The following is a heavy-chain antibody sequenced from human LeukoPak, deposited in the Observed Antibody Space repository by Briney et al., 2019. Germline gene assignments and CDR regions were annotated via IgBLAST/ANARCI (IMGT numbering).Heavy chain of an antibody. D-gene: IGHD2-15*01. Sequence: SVKVSCKASGGTFSSYAISWVRQAPGQGLEWMGRIIPILGIANYAQKFQGRVTITADKSTSTAYMELSSLRSEDTAVYYCAGDYCSGGSCHSNWFDPWGQGTLVTVSS. CDR3: AGDYCSGGSCHSNWFDP. CDR1: GGTFSSYA. J-gene: IGHJ5*02. CDR2: IIPILGIA. V-gene: IGHV1-69*04.